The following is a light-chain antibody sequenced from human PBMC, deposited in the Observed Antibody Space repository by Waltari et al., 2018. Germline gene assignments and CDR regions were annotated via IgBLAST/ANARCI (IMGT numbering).Light chain of an antibody. CDR3: QQSYSTPRT. CDR2: AAS. CDR1: QSISSY. J-gene: IGKJ1*01. Sequence: DIQMTQSPSSLSASVGDRVTITCRASQSISSYLNWYQQKPGKAPKLLIYAASSLQSGVPSRFSGSGSVTDVTLTISSLQPEDFATYYCQQSYSTPRTFGQGTKVEIK. V-gene: IGKV1-39*01.